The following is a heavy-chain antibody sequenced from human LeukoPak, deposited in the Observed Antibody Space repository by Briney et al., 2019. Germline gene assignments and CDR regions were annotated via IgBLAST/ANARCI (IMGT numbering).Heavy chain of an antibody. V-gene: IGHV4-39*01. CDR2: IYYSGST. D-gene: IGHD1-1*01. J-gene: IGHJ3*02. Sequence: SETLSLTCTVSGGSISSSSYYWGWIRQPPGKGLEWIGSIYYSGSTYYNPSLKSRVTISVDTSKNQFSLKLSSVTAVDTAVYYCARRPVRGAFDIWGQGTMVTVSS. CDR3: ARRPVRGAFDI. CDR1: GGSISSSSYY.